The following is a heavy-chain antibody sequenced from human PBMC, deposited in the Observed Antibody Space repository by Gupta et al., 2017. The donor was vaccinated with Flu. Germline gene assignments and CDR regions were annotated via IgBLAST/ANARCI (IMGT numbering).Heavy chain of an antibody. V-gene: IGHV3-72*01. J-gene: IGHJ4*02. CDR2: IRNKAKRHST. Sequence: EVQLVESGGGLVQPGGSLRLSCAASGFTFSDHYMDWVRQAPGKGPEWVGRIRNKAKRHSTEYAASVQDRFIISRDDSRKSLYLQMNSRRSEDTAVYYCFRAFTIETDQFDYWGQGTPVTVSS. CDR3: FRAFTIETDQFDY. D-gene: IGHD3-3*01. CDR1: GFTFSDHY.